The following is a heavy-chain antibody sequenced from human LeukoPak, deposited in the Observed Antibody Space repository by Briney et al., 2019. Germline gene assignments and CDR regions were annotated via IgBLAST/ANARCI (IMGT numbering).Heavy chain of an antibody. V-gene: IGHV3-30*04. Sequence: PGGSLRVSCAASGFTFSDYAVIWVRQAPGKGLEWVAAISYGGTNEYYPDSVKGRFTISRDNSKNTLDLQMSTLRAEDTAVYFCARNKPIIGFFGMDVWGQGTTVTVSS. J-gene: IGHJ6*02. D-gene: IGHD1-14*01. CDR2: ISYGGTNE. CDR3: ARNKPIIGFFGMDV. CDR1: GFTFSDYA.